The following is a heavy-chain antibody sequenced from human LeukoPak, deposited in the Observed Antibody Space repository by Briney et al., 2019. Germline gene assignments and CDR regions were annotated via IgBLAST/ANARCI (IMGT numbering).Heavy chain of an antibody. V-gene: IGHV1-2*02. Sequence: ASVTVSFKASGYTFTVYYMHWVRQAPGQGLEWMGWINPNSGGTNYAQKFQGRVTMTRDTSISTAYMELSRLRSDDTAVYYCAIDISITGTVDYWGQGTLVTVSS. CDR3: AIDISITGTVDY. CDR2: INPNSGGT. D-gene: IGHD1-20*01. CDR1: GYTFTVYY. J-gene: IGHJ4*02.